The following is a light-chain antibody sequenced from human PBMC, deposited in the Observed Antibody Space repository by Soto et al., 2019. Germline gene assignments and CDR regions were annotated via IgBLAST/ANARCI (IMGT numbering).Light chain of an antibody. CDR2: DPS. CDR1: QSISSW. CDR3: QQRSNWPQWT. Sequence: DIQMIQSPSTLSASVGDRFTITCLAIQSISSWLAWYQQKPWKAPKLLIYDPSSLESGVPSSFSGSGAGTDFTLTISSLEPDDFAVYYCQQRSNWPQWTFGQGTKVDIK. V-gene: IGKV1-5*01. J-gene: IGKJ1*01.